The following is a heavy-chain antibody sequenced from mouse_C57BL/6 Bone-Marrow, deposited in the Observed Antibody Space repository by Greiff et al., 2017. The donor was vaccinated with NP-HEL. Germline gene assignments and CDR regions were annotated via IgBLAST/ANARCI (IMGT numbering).Heavy chain of an antibody. V-gene: IGHV5-17*01. CDR2: ISSGSSTI. D-gene: IGHD2-12*01. CDR3: ARRYRGLYYYAMDY. J-gene: IGHJ4*01. CDR1: GFTFSDYG. Sequence: EVKLVESGGGLVKPGGSLKLSCAASGFTFSDYGMHWVRQAPEKGLEWVAYISSGSSTIYYADTVKGRFTISRDNAKDTLFRQMTSLRSEDTAMYYCARRYRGLYYYAMDYWGQGTSVTVSS.